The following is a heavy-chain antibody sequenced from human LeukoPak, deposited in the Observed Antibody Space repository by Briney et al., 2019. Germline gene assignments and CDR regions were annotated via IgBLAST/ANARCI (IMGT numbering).Heavy chain of an antibody. CDR2: ISYDGSNK. D-gene: IGHD2-2*01. V-gene: IGHV3-30*04. J-gene: IGHJ4*02. CDR3: ARKVEY. Sequence: GGSLRLSCAASGFTFSSYAMHWVRQAPGKGLEWVAVISYDGSNKYYADSVKGRFTISRDNSKNTLYLQMKSLRAEDTAVYYCARKVEYWSQGTLVTVSS. CDR1: GFTFSSYA.